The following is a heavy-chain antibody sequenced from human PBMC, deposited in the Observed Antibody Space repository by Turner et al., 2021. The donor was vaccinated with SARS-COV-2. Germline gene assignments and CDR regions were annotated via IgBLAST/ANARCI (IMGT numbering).Heavy chain of an antibody. J-gene: IGHJ4*02. CDR2: IKSKTDGGTM. V-gene: IGHV3-15*01. CDR3: TTDPRQLVRGVSLDY. CDR1: GLTFTNAW. Sequence: EVQLVESGGGLLKPGGSLRLSCVASGLTFTNAWMSWVRQGPGKGLECVGRIKSKTDGGTMDYAAPVKGRFTNSRDDSKNTLYLQMNSLKTEDTAVYYCTTDPRQLVRGVSLDYWGQGTLVTVSS. D-gene: IGHD3-10*01.